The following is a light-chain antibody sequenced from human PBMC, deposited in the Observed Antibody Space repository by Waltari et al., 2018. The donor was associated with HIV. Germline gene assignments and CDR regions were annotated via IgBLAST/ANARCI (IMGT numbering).Light chain of an antibody. CDR3: GTWDDSLNGHWV. V-gene: IGLV1-51*01. J-gene: IGLJ3*02. CDR2: DND. CDR1: ISNVGTNY. Sequence: QSVLTQPPSVSAAPGQTVTISCSGSISNVGTNYVSWYQQLPRTAPKLLIYDNDNRPSGIPDRCSGSRSGTSAALDITGLQTGDEADYYCGTWDDSLNGHWVFGGGTKVTVL.